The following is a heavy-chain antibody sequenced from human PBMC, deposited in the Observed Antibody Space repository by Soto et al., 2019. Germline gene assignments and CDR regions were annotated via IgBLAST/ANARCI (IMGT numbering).Heavy chain of an antibody. Sequence: GGPLRLSCAASGFTFSSYAMSWVRQAPGKGLEWVSAISGSGGSTYYADSVKGRFTISRDNSKNTLYLQMNSLRAEDTAVYYCAKGSRSGVTYCDYWGQGTLVTVSS. CDR3: AKGSRSGVTYCDY. CDR1: GFTFSSYA. J-gene: IGHJ4*02. V-gene: IGHV3-23*01. D-gene: IGHD2-21*02. CDR2: ISGSGGST.